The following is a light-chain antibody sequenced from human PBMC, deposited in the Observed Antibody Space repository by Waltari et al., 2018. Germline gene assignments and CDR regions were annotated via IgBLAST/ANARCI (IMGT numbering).Light chain of an antibody. CDR3: QKYDSLPAT. CDR1: QSVSKY. V-gene: IGKV3-20*01. Sequence: EIVLTQSPGSLSLSPGERATLSCRASQSVSKYLAWYQQKPGQAPRLLIYHASSRATGIPDRLSGSGFGTDFSLTMSRLEPEDFAVYYCQKYDSLPATFGQGTKVEIK. CDR2: HAS. J-gene: IGKJ1*01.